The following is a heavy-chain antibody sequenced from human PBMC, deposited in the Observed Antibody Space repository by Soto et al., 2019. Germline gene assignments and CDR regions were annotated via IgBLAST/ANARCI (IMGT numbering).Heavy chain of an antibody. Sequence: EVQLVESEGGLVQPGGSLRLSCEASGFIFTTSDMSWVRQAPGKGLEWISSITITGDTTHYADSVKGRFTISRDNSRNTVYLPMNSLGVADTAVYYCAKGGGGDHGYWGQGTLVAVSS. CDR1: GFIFTTSD. V-gene: IGHV3-23*04. CDR3: AKGGGGDHGY. J-gene: IGHJ4*02. D-gene: IGHD2-21*02. CDR2: ITITGDTT.